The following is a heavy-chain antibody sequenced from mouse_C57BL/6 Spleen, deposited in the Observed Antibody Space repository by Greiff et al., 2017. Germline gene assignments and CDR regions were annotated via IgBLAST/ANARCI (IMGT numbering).Heavy chain of an antibody. CDR3: ARRGYGSSYSYFDY. V-gene: IGHV1-18*01. CDR2: INPNNGGT. CDR1: GYTFTDYN. D-gene: IGHD1-1*01. Sequence: EVKLMESGPELVKPGASVKIPCKASGYTFTDYNMDWVKQSHGKSLEWIGDINPNNGGTIYNQKFKGKATLTVDKSSSTAYMELRSLTSEDTAVYYCARRGYGSSYSYFDYWGQGTTLTVSS. J-gene: IGHJ2*01.